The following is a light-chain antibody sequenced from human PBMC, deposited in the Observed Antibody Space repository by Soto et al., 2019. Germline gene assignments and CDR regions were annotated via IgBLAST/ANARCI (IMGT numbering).Light chain of an antibody. CDR3: QQYNDWPRT. V-gene: IGKV3-15*01. J-gene: IGKJ1*01. CDR2: GAS. Sequence: EIVMTQSPVTLSLSPGDRATLSCRASQSVANNLAWFQQTPDQAPRLLVYGASATATGIPARFSGSGSGTEFTLTISSLQSEDFAVYYCQQYNDWPRTFGQGTKVEIK. CDR1: QSVANN.